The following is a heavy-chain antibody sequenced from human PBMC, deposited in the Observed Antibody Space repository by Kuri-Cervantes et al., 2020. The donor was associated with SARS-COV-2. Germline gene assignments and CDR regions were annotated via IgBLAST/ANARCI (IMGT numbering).Heavy chain of an antibody. J-gene: IGHJ4*02. V-gene: IGHV2-70*11. CDR1: GFSLTTSGMC. CDR2: IDWDDDK. Sequence: SGPTLVKPTQTLTLTCTFSGFSLTTSGMCVAWIRQPLGKALEWLARIDWDDDKYYKTSLKTRLTISKDTSKNQVVLTMTNMDPVDTATYYCVRSTYDFWSGSGGIALNDYWGQGTLVTVSS. CDR3: VRSTYDFWSGSGGIALNDY. D-gene: IGHD3-3*01.